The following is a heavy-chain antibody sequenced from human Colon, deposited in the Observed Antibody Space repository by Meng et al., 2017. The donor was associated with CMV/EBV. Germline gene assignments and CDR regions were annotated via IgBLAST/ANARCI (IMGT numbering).Heavy chain of an antibody. CDR2: IDRTGST. V-gene: IGHV4-34*01. D-gene: IGHD3-10*01. CDR1: GGSFSPYY. J-gene: IGHJ4*02. CDR3: ARGGGTPIRGVLPFDF. Sequence: QVQQQRRGAGLLKPSGTLSLTCALYGGSFSPYYWSWIRQSPGKGLEWIAEIDRTGSTNYNPSLKSRVTISIDTSNSHFSLNLTSATAADTAVYYCARGGGTPIRGVLPFDFWGQGTLVTVSS.